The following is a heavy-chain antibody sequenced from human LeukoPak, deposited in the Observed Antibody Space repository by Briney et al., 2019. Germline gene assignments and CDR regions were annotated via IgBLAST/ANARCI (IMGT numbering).Heavy chain of an antibody. J-gene: IGHJ4*02. CDR3: ARILTEHDAFED. V-gene: IGHV3-7*01. Sequence: QAGGSLRLSCAASGFTFRSSWMSWVRQAPGKGMEWVGNINRDGSHTYYGDSVKGRFTISRDNAKNSLYLQMNSLRADDTAVYYCARILTEHDAFEDWGQGTLVTVSS. CDR2: INRDGSHT. CDR1: GFTFRSSW. D-gene: IGHD3-9*01.